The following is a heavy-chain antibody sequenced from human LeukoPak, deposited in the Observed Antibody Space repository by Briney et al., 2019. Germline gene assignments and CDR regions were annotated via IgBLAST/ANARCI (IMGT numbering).Heavy chain of an antibody. Sequence: SETLSLTCAVYGGSFSGYYWSWIHQPPGKGLEWIGEINHSGSTNYNPSLKSRVTISVDTSKNQFSLKLSSVTAADTAVYYCARGSSSWYVAYYYYYMDVWGKGTTVTVSS. CDR2: INHSGST. J-gene: IGHJ6*03. CDR1: GGSFSGYY. V-gene: IGHV4-34*01. CDR3: ARGSSSWYVAYYYYYMDV. D-gene: IGHD6-13*01.